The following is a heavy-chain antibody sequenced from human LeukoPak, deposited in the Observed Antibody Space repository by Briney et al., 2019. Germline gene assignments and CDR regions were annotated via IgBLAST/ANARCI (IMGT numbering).Heavy chain of an antibody. Sequence: PGRSLRLSCAASGFTFSSYGMHWVRQAPGKGLEWVAVIWYDGSNKYYADSVKGRFTISRDKSKNTLYLQMNRLRDEDTAVYYCESSFSTYYYDSSGYAVDYWGQGTLVTVSS. CDR3: ESSFSTYYYDSSGYAVDY. D-gene: IGHD3-22*01. CDR2: IWYDGSNK. V-gene: IGHV3-33*08. CDR1: GFTFSSYG. J-gene: IGHJ4*02.